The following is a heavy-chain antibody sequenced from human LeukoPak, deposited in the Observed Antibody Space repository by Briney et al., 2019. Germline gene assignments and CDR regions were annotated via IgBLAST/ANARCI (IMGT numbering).Heavy chain of an antibody. D-gene: IGHD3-22*01. CDR2: ILSDGSNW. J-gene: IGHJ2*01. V-gene: IGHV3-30*02. CDR1: GFIFSSYD. Sequence: PGGSLRLSCAASGFIFSSYDMQWVRQAPGKGLEWVAFILSDGSNWYHADSVKGRFTISRDNSKNTLFLQMQSLGPEDTAVYHCARKEVYYDNRGHVHWYFDLWGRGTLVTVSS. CDR3: ARKEVYYDNRGHVHWYFDL.